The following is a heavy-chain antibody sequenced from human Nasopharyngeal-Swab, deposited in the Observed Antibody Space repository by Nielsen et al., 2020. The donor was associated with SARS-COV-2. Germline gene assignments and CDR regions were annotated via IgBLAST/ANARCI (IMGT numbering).Heavy chain of an antibody. V-gene: IGHV1-8*01. CDR2: MNPNSGNT. CDR1: GYNFTTYD. Sequence: ASLKVSCKASGYNFTTYDFNWVRQATGQGLEWMGWMNPNSGNTGYAQKFQGRVTMTRNTSISTAYMELSSLRSEDTAVYYYARGRVTMVRGVIGYWGQGTLVTVSS. D-gene: IGHD3-10*01. J-gene: IGHJ4*02. CDR3: ARGRVTMVRGVIGY.